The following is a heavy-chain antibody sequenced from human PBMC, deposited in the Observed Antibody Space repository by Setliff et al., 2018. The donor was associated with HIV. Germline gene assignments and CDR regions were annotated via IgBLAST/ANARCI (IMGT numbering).Heavy chain of an antibody. V-gene: IGHV1-46*01. D-gene: IGHD6-13*01. CDR1: GYTFTSCF. Sequence: GASVKVSCKASGYTFTSCFMHWVRQAPGQGLEYMGIINPSDGTTDYTQKFQDRVTMTSDTSTSTVYMELRSLRSEDTAIYYCVKEYHTTATDTRVASYFDYWGQGTLVTVSS. CDR3: VKEYHTTATDTRVASYFDY. J-gene: IGHJ4*02. CDR2: INPSDGTT.